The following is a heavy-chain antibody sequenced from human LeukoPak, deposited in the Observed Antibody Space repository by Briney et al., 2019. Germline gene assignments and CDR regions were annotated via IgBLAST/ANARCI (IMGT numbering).Heavy chain of an antibody. V-gene: IGHV4-59*01. CDR2: IDYSGSA. Sequence: SETLSLTYTVSGGSISSYYWSWIRQPPGKGLEWIGYIDYSGSANYNPSLKSRVTISVDTSKSQFSLRLSSVTAADTALYYCARAGGGYSYDYWGQGTLVTVSS. D-gene: IGHD5-18*01. J-gene: IGHJ4*02. CDR1: GGSISSYY. CDR3: ARAGGGYSYDY.